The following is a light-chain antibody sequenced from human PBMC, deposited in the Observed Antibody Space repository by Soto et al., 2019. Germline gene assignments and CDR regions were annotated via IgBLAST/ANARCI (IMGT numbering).Light chain of an antibody. V-gene: IGKV1-8*01. CDR1: QGISSY. J-gene: IGKJ1*01. CDR3: QQYYSLWT. Sequence: AIRMTQSPSSFSASTGDRVTITCRASQGISSYLAWYQQKPGKAPKLLIYAASTLQSGVPSRFSGSGSGTDFTLTSSCLQSEDFATYYCQQYYSLWTFGQGTKVDIK. CDR2: AAS.